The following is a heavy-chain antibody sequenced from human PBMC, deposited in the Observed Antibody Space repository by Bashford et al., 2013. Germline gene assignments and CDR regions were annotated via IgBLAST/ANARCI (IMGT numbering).Heavy chain of an antibody. J-gene: IGHJ3*02. Sequence: ASVKVSCKASGGTFSSYAISWVRQAPGQGLEWMGWISAYNGNTNYAQKLQGRVTMTTDTSTSTAYMELRSLRSDDTAVYYCARDGLGLELSDAFDIWGQGTMVTVSS. CDR3: ARDGLGLELSDAFDI. V-gene: IGHV1-18*01. D-gene: IGHD1-7*01. CDR1: GGTFSSYA. CDR2: ISAYNGNT.